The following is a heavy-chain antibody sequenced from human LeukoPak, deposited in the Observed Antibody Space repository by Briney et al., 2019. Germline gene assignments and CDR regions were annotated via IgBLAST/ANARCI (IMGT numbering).Heavy chain of an antibody. V-gene: IGHV3-21*01. CDR3: AKERYYDFWSGSGNYYGMDV. CDR1: GFIFNTYT. CDR2: ITGDCNYV. Sequence: GGSLRLSCAASGFIFNTYTMTWVRQAPGKGLEWVSSITGDCNYVHYADSVKGRFTISRDNAKNSLYLQLSSLRGEDTAVYYCAKERYYDFWSGSGNYYGMDVWGQGTTVTVSS. D-gene: IGHD3-3*01. J-gene: IGHJ6*02.